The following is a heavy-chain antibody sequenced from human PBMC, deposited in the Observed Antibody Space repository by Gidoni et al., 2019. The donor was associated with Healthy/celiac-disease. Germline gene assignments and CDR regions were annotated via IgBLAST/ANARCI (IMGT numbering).Heavy chain of an antibody. J-gene: IGHJ5*02. CDR2: IYTSGST. CDR3: ARDRDYDSSGFDP. Sequence: QVQLQESGPGLVKPSQTLSLTCTVSGGSISSGSSYWSWIRQPAGKGLEWIGRIYTSGSTNYNPALKSRVTISVDTSKNQFSLKLSSVTAADTAVYYCARDRDYDSSGFDPWGQGTLVTVSS. V-gene: IGHV4-61*02. CDR1: GGSISSGSSY. D-gene: IGHD3-22*01.